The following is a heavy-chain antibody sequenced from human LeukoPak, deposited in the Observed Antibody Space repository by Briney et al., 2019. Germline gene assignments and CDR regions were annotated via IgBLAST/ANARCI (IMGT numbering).Heavy chain of an antibody. V-gene: IGHV4-31*03. CDR1: GGSISSGGYY. D-gene: IGHD3-3*01. Sequence: SETLSLTCTVSGGSISSGGYYWSWIRQHPGKGLEWIGYIYYSGSTYYNPSLKSRVTISVDTPKNQFSLKLSSVTAADTAVYYCAGTLITIFGVVDSPWGQGTLVTVSS. CDR3: AGTLITIFGVVDSP. J-gene: IGHJ5*02. CDR2: IYYSGST.